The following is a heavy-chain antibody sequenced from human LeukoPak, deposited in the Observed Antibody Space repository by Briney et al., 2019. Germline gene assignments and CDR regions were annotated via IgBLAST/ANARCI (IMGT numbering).Heavy chain of an antibody. CDR3: ARGRSLHCFDY. CDR1: GGSFSAYY. CDR2: SNHSGST. Sequence: SETLSLTCGVYGGSFSAYYWSWIRQPPGKGLEWIGESNHSGSTTYNPSLKSRVTISVDTSKNQSSLKLSSVTAADTAVYYCARGRSLHCFDYWGQGTLVTVSS. V-gene: IGHV4-34*01. J-gene: IGHJ4*02.